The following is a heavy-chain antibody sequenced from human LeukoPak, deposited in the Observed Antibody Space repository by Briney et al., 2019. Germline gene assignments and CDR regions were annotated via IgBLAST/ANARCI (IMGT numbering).Heavy chain of an antibody. CDR1: DASINGHY. CDR3: AREIAAAFAI. D-gene: IGHD2-2*01. Sequence: PSETLSLTCTVSDASINGHYWSWIRQSPGKGLEWIGYVFYSGSTNYNPSFTSRVTISLDTSKNQVSLRPISVTAADTAVYYCAREIAAAFAIWGQGTLVTVSS. V-gene: IGHV4-59*11. J-gene: IGHJ4*02. CDR2: VFYSGST.